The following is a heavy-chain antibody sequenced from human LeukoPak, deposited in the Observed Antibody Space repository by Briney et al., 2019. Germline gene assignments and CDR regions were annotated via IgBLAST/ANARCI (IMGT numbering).Heavy chain of an antibody. V-gene: IGHV3-33*01. D-gene: IGHD4-17*01. Sequence: GGSLRLTCEASGFTFSHYAMHWVRQTPGKGLEGVAVIRSDVTKRYYAESVKGRLTVSRDNSMNTLYLQMNSLRAGDTAVYYCARERDDYDDPGPLDYWGQGTLVTVSS. CDR1: GFTFSHYA. J-gene: IGHJ4*02. CDR3: ARERDDYDDPGPLDY. CDR2: IRSDVTKR.